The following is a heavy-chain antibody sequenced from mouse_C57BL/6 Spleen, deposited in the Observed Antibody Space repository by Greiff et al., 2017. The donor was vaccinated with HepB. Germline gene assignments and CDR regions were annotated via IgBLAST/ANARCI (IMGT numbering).Heavy chain of an antibody. J-gene: IGHJ4*01. V-gene: IGHV1-4*01. CDR3: ARAGLRSNAMDY. CDR1: GYTFTSYT. D-gene: IGHD1-1*01. Sequence: VQLQQSGAELARPGASVKMSCKASGYTFTSYTMHWVKQRPGQGLEWIGYINPSSGYTKYNQKFKDKATLTADKSTSTAYMQLSSLTSEDSEVYYGARAGLRSNAMDYWGQGTSVTVSS. CDR2: INPSSGYT.